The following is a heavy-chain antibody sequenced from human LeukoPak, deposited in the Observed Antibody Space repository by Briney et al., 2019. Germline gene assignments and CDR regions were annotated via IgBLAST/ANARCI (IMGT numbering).Heavy chain of an antibody. Sequence: SETLSLTCTVSGGYISSSSYYWGWIRQPPGKGLEWIGSIYYSGSTYYNPSLKSRVTISVDTSRNQFSLKLSYVSAADTAVYYCARGGGILTGYPFDYWGQGTLVTVFS. CDR3: ARGGGILTGYPFDY. D-gene: IGHD3-9*01. CDR2: IYYSGST. J-gene: IGHJ4*02. CDR1: GGYISSSSYY. V-gene: IGHV4-39*07.